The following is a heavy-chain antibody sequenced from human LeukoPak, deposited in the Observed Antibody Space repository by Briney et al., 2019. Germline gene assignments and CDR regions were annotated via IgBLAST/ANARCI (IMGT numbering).Heavy chain of an antibody. V-gene: IGHV5-51*01. J-gene: IGHJ4*02. CDR1: GYSFSSYW. CDR2: IYPGDSDT. Sequence: GESLKISCKGSGYSFSSYWIGWVRQMPGKGLEWMGIIYPGDSDTRYSPSFQGQVTISADKSISTAYLQWSSLKASDTAMYYCVRVAVAGPVEFDYWGQGTLVTVSS. CDR3: VRVAVAGPVEFDY. D-gene: IGHD6-19*01.